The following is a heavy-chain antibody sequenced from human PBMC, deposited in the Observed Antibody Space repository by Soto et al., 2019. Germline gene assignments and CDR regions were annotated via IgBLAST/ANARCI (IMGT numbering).Heavy chain of an antibody. V-gene: IGHV4-31*03. Sequence: SETLSLTCTVSGDSIGGVGYWSWIRQFPGRGLEWIGCISSSGSTYYNPALNNRIGLSLDTSQNQFSLKLLSVTAADTAIYYCARSGVTGIVIPSHWFDPWGQGTLVTVSS. CDR3: ARSGVTGIVIPSHWFDP. CDR2: ISSSGST. D-gene: IGHD2-21*02. CDR1: GDSIGGVGY. J-gene: IGHJ5*02.